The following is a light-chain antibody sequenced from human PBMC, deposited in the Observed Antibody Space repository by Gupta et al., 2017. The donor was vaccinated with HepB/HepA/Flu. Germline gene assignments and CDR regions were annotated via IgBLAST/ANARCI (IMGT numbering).Light chain of an antibody. V-gene: IGKV1-16*02. J-gene: IGKJ1*01. CDR2: DAS. Sequence: DFQMTQSSSSLPEYVGDRVNITCRASQDISKCLAWFQQKPGKAPKSLIYDASSWESGVPSKFSGSGSGTDFTLTINSLQPEDFATYFCQQYKSYPPTFGQGTKVEIK. CDR1: QDISKC. CDR3: QQYKSYPPT.